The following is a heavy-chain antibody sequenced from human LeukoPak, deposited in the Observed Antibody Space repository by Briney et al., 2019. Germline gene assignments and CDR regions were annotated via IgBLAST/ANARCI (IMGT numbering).Heavy chain of an antibody. V-gene: IGHV3-15*01. CDR2: IKSKSDGGTI. Sequence: PGGSLRLSCVGSGFTFSDAWMSWGPQAPEKGLEWVGRIKSKSDGGTIDYAAPVKGRFTISRDDSRNTLYLQMNSLKTEDTAVYYCTTRRQDGWWGQGTLVTVS. J-gene: IGHJ4*02. CDR3: TTRRQDGW. D-gene: IGHD2-15*01. CDR1: GFTFSDAW.